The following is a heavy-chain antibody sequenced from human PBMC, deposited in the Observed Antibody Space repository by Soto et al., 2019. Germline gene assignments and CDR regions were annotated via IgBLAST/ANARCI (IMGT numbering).Heavy chain of an antibody. CDR1: GFTFSSYA. V-gene: IGHV3-33*08. D-gene: IGHD6-13*01. CDR3: AREYSSSWYYYGMDV. CDR2: IWYDGSNK. J-gene: IGHJ6*02. Sequence: GGSLRLSCAASGFTFSSYAMHWVRQAPGKGLEWVAVIWYDGSNKYYADSVKGRFTISRDNSKNTLYLQMNSLRAEDTAVYYCAREYSSSWYYYGMDVWGQGTTVTVSS.